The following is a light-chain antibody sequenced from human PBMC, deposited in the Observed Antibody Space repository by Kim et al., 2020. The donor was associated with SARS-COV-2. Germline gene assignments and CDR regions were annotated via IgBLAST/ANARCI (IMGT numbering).Light chain of an antibody. CDR3: QQYDGSLT. CDR1: QSVRSGY. J-gene: IGKJ4*01. V-gene: IGKV3-20*01. Sequence: LSPGERATLSCRASQSVRSGYLAWYQQKPGQAPRLLIFGASTRATGIPDRFTGSGSGTDFTLAITRLKPEDFAVFYCQQYDGSLTFGGGTKVDIK. CDR2: GAS.